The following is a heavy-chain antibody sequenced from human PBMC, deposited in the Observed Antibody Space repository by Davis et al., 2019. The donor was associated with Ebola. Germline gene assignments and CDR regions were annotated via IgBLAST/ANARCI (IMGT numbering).Heavy chain of an antibody. CDR3: ARPYFRKTVAKGPYFDY. Sequence: GESLKISCAASGFTFSSYGMHWVRQAPGKGLEWVAVIWYDGSNKYYADSVKGRFTISRDNSKNTLYLQMNSLRAEDTAVYYCARPYFRKTVAKGPYFDYWGQGTLVTVSS. V-gene: IGHV3-33*01. CDR1: GFTFSSYG. D-gene: IGHD4-23*01. J-gene: IGHJ4*02. CDR2: IWYDGSNK.